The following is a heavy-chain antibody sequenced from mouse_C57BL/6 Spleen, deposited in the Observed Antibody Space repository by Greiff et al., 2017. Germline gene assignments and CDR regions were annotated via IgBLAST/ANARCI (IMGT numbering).Heavy chain of an antibody. Sequence: EVMLVESEGGLVQPGSSMKLSCTASGFTFSDYYMAWVRQVPEKGLEWVANINYDGSSTYYLDSLKSRFILSRDNAKNILYLQMSSLKSEDTATYYCARERDSSSFDYWGQGTTLTVSS. CDR2: INYDGSST. D-gene: IGHD3-2*02. CDR3: ARERDSSSFDY. J-gene: IGHJ2*01. V-gene: IGHV5-16*01. CDR1: GFTFSDYY.